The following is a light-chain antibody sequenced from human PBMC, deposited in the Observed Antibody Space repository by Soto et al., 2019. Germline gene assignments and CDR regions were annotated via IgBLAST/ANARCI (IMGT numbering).Light chain of an antibody. Sequence: QSALTQPRSVSGSPGQSVTISCTGTSSDVGGYNYVSWYQQHPGKAPKLMIYDVSKRPSGVPDRFSGSKSGNTASLTISGLQAEDAAYYYCCSYAGSYTLVFGGGTKVTVL. CDR2: DVS. CDR1: SSDVGGYNY. CDR3: CSYAGSYTLV. V-gene: IGLV2-11*01. J-gene: IGLJ2*01.